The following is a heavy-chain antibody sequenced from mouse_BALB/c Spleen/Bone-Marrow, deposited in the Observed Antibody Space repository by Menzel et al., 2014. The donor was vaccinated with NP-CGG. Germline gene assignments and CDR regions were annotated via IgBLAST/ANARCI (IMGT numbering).Heavy chain of an antibody. CDR3: ARWLLPYYAMDY. D-gene: IGHD2-3*01. CDR2: IYPRNVNT. J-gene: IGHJ4*01. CDR1: GYTFTTYY. Sequence: QVQLQQSGPELVKPGASVRMSCKASGYTFTTYYIHWAKQRPGQGLEWIGWIYPRNVNTNYNEKFRGKATLTADKSSSTAYMQLSSLTSEDSAVYFCARWLLPYYAMDYWGQGTSVTVSS. V-gene: IGHV1S56*01.